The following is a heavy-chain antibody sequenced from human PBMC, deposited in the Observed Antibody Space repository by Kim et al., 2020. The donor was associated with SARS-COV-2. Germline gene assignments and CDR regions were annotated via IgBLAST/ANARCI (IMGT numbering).Heavy chain of an antibody. CDR3: ARDLLSASVFEI. CDR2: VHPYRGPT. D-gene: IGHD2-8*02. V-gene: IGHV4-31*11. J-gene: IGHJ3*02. CDR1: GASINSGNYY. Sequence: SETLSLTCDVSGASINSGNYYWTWFRQFPGKGLEWIGNVHPYRGPTSSNPSLRSRLSVSSDASKNQFSLTLNAVTAADTAVYYCARDLLSASVFEIWGPGTMVTVSS.